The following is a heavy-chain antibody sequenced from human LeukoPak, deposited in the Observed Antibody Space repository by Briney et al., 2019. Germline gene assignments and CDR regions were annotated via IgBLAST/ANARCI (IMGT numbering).Heavy chain of an antibody. CDR3: VKDNSNWYWYFDL. CDR1: GFTFSSYS. J-gene: IGHJ2*01. V-gene: IGHV3-21*04. CDR2: ISSSSSYI. Sequence: GGSLRLSCAASGFTFSSYSMNWVRQAPGKGLEWVSSISSSSSYIYYADSVKGRFTISRDNAKNSLYLQMNSLRGEDTAVYHYVKDNSNWYWYFDLWGRGTLVTVSS. D-gene: IGHD1-1*01.